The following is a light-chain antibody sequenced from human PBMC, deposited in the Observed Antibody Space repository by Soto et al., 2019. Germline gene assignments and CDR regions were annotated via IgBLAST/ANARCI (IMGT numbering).Light chain of an antibody. Sequence: PPCACSLSASVGASSTMSSRASQNIDKSLAWYQEKPQKAPKLLIYAASSLESGVPSRFSGSGSGTEFTLTISSLQPDDFATYYCQQYHNYPVTFGPGTQVEIK. CDR1: QNIDKS. CDR3: QQYHNYPVT. V-gene: IGKV1-5*01. J-gene: IGKJ4*02. CDR2: AAS.